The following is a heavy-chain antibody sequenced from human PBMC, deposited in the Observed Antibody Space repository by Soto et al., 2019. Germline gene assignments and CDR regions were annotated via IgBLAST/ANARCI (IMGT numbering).Heavy chain of an antibody. Sequence: GGSLRLSCAASGFTFSSYAMSWVRQAPGKGLEWVSAISGSVGSTFYADSVKGRFTISRDNSKNTLYLQMNSLRAEDTAVYYCAKDSIAASGTRDFDYWGQGTLVTVSS. CDR3: AKDSIAASGTRDFDY. D-gene: IGHD6-13*01. CDR1: GFTFSSYA. CDR2: ISGSVGST. J-gene: IGHJ4*02. V-gene: IGHV3-23*01.